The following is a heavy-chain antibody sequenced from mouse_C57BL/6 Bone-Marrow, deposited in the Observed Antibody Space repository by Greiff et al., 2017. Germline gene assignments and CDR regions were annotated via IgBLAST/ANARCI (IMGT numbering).Heavy chain of an antibody. CDR1: GYSITSDY. CDR3: ARYSYFYFDY. D-gene: IGHD1-1*01. V-gene: IGHV3-8*01. J-gene: IGHJ2*01. CDR2: ISSSGST. Sequence: VQLQESGPGLAKPSQTLSLTCSVTGYSITSDYWNWIRQFPGNNLEYIGYISSSGSTYYNPSLKSRISITRDTSKNQYYLQLNSVTTEDTATYYCARYSYFYFDYWGQGTTLTVSS.